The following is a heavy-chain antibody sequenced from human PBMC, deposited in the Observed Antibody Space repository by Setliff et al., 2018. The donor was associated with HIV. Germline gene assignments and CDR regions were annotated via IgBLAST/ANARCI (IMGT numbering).Heavy chain of an antibody. Sequence: ASVKVSCKPSEYSFTSYDINWVRQATGQGLEWMGWLNPNSHNTGYAQKFQGRVTMTRNTSISTAYMQLSSLRSEDTAVYFCARAPRGVGSSSHFDYWGRGTLVTVSS. CDR3: ARAPRGVGSSSHFDY. CDR2: LNPNSHNT. V-gene: IGHV1-8*01. J-gene: IGHJ4*02. D-gene: IGHD2-2*01. CDR1: EYSFTSYD.